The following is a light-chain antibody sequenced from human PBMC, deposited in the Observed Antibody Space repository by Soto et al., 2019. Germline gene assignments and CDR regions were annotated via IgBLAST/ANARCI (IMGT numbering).Light chain of an antibody. CDR2: GNS. CDR3: QSYDSSPL. CDR1: SSNIGAGYD. J-gene: IGLJ2*01. V-gene: IGLV1-40*01. Sequence: QSALTQPPSVSGAPGQRVTISCTGSSSNIGAGYDVHWYQQLPGTAPKLLIYGNSNRPSGVPDRSSGSKSGTSASLAITGLQAEDEADYYCQSYDSSPLFGGGTKLTVL.